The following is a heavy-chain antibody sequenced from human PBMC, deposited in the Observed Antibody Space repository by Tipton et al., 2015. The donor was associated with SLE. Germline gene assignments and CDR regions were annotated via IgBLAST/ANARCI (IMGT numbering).Heavy chain of an antibody. D-gene: IGHD1-26*01. CDR3: AKDLKGYGGPLDY. CDR2: ISGSGGST. Sequence: SLRLSCAASGFTFSSYAMSWVRQAPGKGLEWVSAISGSGGSTYYADSVKGRFTISRDNSKSTLYLQMNSLRAEDTAVYYCAKDLKGYGGPLDYWGQGTLVTVSS. J-gene: IGHJ4*02. V-gene: IGHV3-23*01. CDR1: GFTFSSYA.